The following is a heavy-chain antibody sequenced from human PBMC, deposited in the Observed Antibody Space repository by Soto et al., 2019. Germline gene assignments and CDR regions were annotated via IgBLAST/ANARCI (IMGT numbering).Heavy chain of an antibody. CDR1: GYNFTSHY. V-gene: IGHV1-46*01. D-gene: IGHD3-22*01. Sequence: ASVKVSCKASGYNFTSHYMHWERQAPGQGLESMGIIYPRGGTTIYAQKFQGRVTMTRDTSTHTFYMELSSLRSEDTAMYYCARVGYSSTGTTFHYHGLDVWGQGTTVTVSS. J-gene: IGHJ6*02. CDR2: IYPRGGTT. CDR3: ARVGYSSTGTTFHYHGLDV.